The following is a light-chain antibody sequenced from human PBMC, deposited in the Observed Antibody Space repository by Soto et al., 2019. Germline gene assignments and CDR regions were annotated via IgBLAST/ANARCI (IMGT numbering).Light chain of an antibody. CDR1: QSVSSSY. CDR3: QQYDGSPSWT. J-gene: IGKJ1*01. Sequence: EIVLTQSPGTLSLSPGERATLSCRASQSVSSSYLVWYQQKPGQAPRPLIYGASSRATGIPDRFSGSGSGTDFTLTISRLETEDFAVYYCQQYDGSPSWTFGQGTKV. V-gene: IGKV3-20*01. CDR2: GAS.